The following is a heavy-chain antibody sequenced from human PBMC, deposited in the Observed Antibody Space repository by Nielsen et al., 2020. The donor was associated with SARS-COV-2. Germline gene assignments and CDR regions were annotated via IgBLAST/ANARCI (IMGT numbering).Heavy chain of an antibody. J-gene: IGHJ4*02. CDR1: GYIFLNYG. V-gene: IGHV1-18*01. CDR3: ARGKWELLWFGESDY. D-gene: IGHD3-10*01. Sequence: ASVKVSCKTSGYIFLNYGFSWVRQAPGQGLEWMGWINSYNGITKYSQKFQGRVTMTTDTSTSTAYLEVSSLRPDDTAVYYCARGKWELLWFGESDYWGQGTLVTVSS. CDR2: INSYNGIT.